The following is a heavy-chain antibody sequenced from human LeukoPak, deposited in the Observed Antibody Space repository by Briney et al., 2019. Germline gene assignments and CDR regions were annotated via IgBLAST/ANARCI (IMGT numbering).Heavy chain of an antibody. D-gene: IGHD3-10*01. Sequence: ASVKVSCKASGFTFTDYALQWVRQAPGQRLEWMGWINAGNGHTRYSQNFQGRVTITRDTSASTVYMELNSLRSEDTAVYYCARGLWFATLMGYYFDYWGQGTLVTVSS. CDR3: ARGLWFATLMGYYFDY. CDR2: INAGNGHT. V-gene: IGHV1-3*01. J-gene: IGHJ4*02. CDR1: GFTFTDYA.